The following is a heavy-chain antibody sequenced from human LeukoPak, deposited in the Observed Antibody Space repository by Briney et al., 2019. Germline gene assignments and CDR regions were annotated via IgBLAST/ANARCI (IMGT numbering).Heavy chain of an antibody. V-gene: IGHV3-23*01. CDR2: ISGSGGST. CDR3: AKAGFGSGHAFDI. CDR1: GFSFSSYA. J-gene: IGHJ3*02. D-gene: IGHD3-10*01. Sequence: GGSLRLSCAASGFSFSSYAMSWVRQAPGKGLEWVSAISGSGGSTYYADSVKGRFTISRDNSKNTLYLQMNSLRAEDTAVYYCAKAGFGSGHAFDIWGQGTMVTVSS.